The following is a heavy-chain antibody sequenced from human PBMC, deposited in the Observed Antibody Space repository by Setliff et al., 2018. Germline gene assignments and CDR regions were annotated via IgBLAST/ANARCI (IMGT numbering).Heavy chain of an antibody. CDR3: ARGPVDFVVVPAAAKFDY. CDR2: MSVY. V-gene: IGHV1-18*01. D-gene: IGHD2-2*01. CDR1: GDSIPKNA. Sequence: ASVKVSCKASGDSIPKNAISWVRQAPGQGLEWMGWMSVYAQKFQGRVTMTTDTPTSTAYMELRSLTSDDTAVYYCARGPVDFVVVPAAAKFDYWGQGTLVTVS. J-gene: IGHJ4*02.